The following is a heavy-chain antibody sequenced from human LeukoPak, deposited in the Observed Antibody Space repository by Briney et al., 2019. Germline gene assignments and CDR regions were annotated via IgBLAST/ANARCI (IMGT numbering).Heavy chain of an antibody. J-gene: IGHJ4*02. V-gene: IGHV3-33*08. CDR3: ARSSEQLVHHPSFDY. Sequence: GGSLRLSCAASGFTFSSYGMLWVRQAPGKGLEWVAVIWYGGSNKYYADSVKGRFTISRDNSKNTLYLQMNSLRAEDTAVYYCARSSEQLVHHPSFDYWGQGTLVTVSS. D-gene: IGHD6-6*01. CDR2: IWYGGSNK. CDR1: GFTFSSYG.